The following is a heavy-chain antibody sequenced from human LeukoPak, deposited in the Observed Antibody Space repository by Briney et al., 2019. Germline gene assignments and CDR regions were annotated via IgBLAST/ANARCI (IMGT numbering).Heavy chain of an antibody. CDR2: ISGSGGST. D-gene: IGHD3-10*01. CDR1: GFTFSSYA. CDR3: AKDRTLYGSGTGGGY. V-gene: IGHV3-23*01. J-gene: IGHJ4*02. Sequence: GGSLRLSCAASGFTFSSYAMSWVRQAPGKGLEWVSAISGSGGSTYYADSVKGRFTISRDNSKNTLYLQMNSLRAEDTAVYYCAKDRTLYGSGTGGGYWGQGTLVTVSS.